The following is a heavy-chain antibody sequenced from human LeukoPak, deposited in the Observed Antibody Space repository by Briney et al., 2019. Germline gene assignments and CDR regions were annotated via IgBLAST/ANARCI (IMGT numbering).Heavy chain of an antibody. D-gene: IGHD3-22*01. CDR3: AKDLGYDSSGANY. CDR1: RFTFSSYG. V-gene: IGHV3-30*18. Sequence: GGSLRLSCAASRFTFSSYGMHGVRQAPGKGLEGVAVISYDGSNKYYADSVKGLFTISRDNSKNTLYLQMNSLRAEDMAVYYCAKDLGYDSSGANYWGQGTLVTVSS. J-gene: IGHJ4*02. CDR2: ISYDGSNK.